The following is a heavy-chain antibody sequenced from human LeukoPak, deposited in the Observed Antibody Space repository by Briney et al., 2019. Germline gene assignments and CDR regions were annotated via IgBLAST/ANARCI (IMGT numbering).Heavy chain of an antibody. D-gene: IGHD5-12*01. Sequence: GGSLRLSCVASGFTFSNAWMNWVRQAPGKGLEWVGRIKSKTDGGTTDYAPPVKGRFTISRDDSKNTLYLQMNSLKTEDTAVYYCTTDRGYSGYDPYFDYWGQGTLVTVSS. J-gene: IGHJ4*02. CDR2: IKSKTDGGTT. V-gene: IGHV3-15*07. CDR1: GFTFSNAW. CDR3: TTDRGYSGYDPYFDY.